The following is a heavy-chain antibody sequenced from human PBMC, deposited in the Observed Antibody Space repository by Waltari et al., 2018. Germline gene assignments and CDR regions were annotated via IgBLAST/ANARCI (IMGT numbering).Heavy chain of an antibody. J-gene: IGHJ6*02. V-gene: IGHV3-53*01. CDR3: ARDRATTYYYYGMDV. Sequence: EVQLVESGGGLIQPGGSLRLSCAASGFTVSSNSMSWVSPAPGKGLEWVSGMYVGGSTSDADSVKCRFPISRDNSKNTLYLQMNSLRAEDTAVYYCARDRATTYYYYGMDVWGQGTTVTVSS. CDR1: GFTVSSNS. CDR2: MYVGGST.